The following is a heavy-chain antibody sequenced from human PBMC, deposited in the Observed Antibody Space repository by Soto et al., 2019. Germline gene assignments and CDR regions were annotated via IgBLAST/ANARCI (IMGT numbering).Heavy chain of an antibody. CDR1: GASMNSYH. V-gene: IGHV4-4*07. J-gene: IGHJ5*02. Sequence: SETLSLTCTVSGASMNSYHWSWIRQPAGKGLEWIGHIHSSGSTNYNPSLKSRVTMSVDTSKNQFSLRLMSPTAADTAVYYCARDQGVAAAGITWFDPWGQGSLVTVSS. CDR3: ARDQGVAAAGITWFDP. D-gene: IGHD6-13*01. CDR2: IHSSGST.